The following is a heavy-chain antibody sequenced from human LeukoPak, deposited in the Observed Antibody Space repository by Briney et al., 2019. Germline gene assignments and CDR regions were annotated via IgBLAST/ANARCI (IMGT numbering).Heavy chain of an antibody. CDR1: GGTFSSYA. D-gene: IGHD5-24*01. J-gene: IGHJ4*02. CDR3: ARANRDGYIASRPYYFDY. Sequence: GASVKVSCKASGGTFSSYAISWVRQAPGQGLEWMGGIIPIFGTANYAQKFQGRVTITTDESTSTAYMELSSLRSEDTAVYYCARANRDGYIASRPYYFDYWGQGTLVTVSS. V-gene: IGHV1-69*05. CDR2: IIPIFGTA.